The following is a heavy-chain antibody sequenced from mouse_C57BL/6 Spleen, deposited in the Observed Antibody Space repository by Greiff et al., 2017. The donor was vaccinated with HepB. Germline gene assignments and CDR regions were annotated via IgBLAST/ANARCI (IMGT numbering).Heavy chain of an antibody. CDR1: GFTFSSYT. CDR3: ARGATVVAPLRV. Sequence: EVQRVESGGGLVKPGGSLKLSCAASGFTFSSYTMSWVRQTPEKRLEWVATISGGGGNTYYPDSVKGRFTISRDNAKNTLYLQMSSLRSEDTALYYCARGATVVAPLRVWGTGTTVTVSS. CDR2: ISGGGGNT. D-gene: IGHD1-1*01. J-gene: IGHJ1*03. V-gene: IGHV5-9*01.